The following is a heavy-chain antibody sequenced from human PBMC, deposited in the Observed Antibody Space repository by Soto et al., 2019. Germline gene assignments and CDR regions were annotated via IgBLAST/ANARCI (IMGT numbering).Heavy chain of an antibody. CDR1: DGYIGSYY. CDR2: IYYSWST. Sequence: LVPKSLTCTVADGYIGSYYGSWIRKKTGKGLEWIGYIYYSWSTNYNPFLKSRVTISVDTSKNQFSLKLSSVTAADTAVFSCVRHDWNYIFDSWGRGTLVTVSS. D-gene: IGHD1-7*01. J-gene: IGHJ4*02. CDR3: VRHDWNYIFDS. V-gene: IGHV4-59*08.